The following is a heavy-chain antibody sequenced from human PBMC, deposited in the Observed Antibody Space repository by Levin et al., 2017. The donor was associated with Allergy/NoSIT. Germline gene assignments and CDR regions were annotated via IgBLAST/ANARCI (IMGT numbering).Heavy chain of an antibody. CDR1: GFTFSSSA. CDR2: ISGSGGST. V-gene: IGHV3-23*01. CDR3: AKDLAQTWIQLWSGPDY. D-gene: IGHD5-18*01. Sequence: LSLTCAASGFTFSSSAMSWVRQAPGKGLEWVSAISGSGGSTYYADSVKGRFTISRDNSKNTLYLQMNSLRAEDTAVYYCAKDLAQTWIQLWSGPDYWGQGTLVTVSA. J-gene: IGHJ4*02.